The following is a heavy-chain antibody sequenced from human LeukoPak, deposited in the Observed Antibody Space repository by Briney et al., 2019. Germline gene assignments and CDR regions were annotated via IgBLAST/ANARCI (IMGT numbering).Heavy chain of an antibody. CDR2: IFPGDSDT. Sequence: GESLKISCKGSGYSFSSYWIDWVRQTPGRGLEWMGIIFPGDSDTRYNPSFQGQVTISADKSISTAYLQWSSLEASDTAIYYCARHRDFYDSSGFPDFWGQGTLVTVSS. D-gene: IGHD3-22*01. CDR3: ARHRDFYDSSGFPDF. CDR1: GYSFSSYW. V-gene: IGHV5-51*01. J-gene: IGHJ4*02.